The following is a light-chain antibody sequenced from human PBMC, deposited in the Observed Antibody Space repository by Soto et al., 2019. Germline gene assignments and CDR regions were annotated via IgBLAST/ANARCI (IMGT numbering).Light chain of an antibody. J-gene: IGLJ1*01. V-gene: IGLV2-8*01. CDR3: SSYTSSSPYV. Sequence: QSVLTQPPSASGTPGQSVTISCTGTSSDVGGYNYVSWYQQHPGKAPKIMIYEVTKRPSGVPDRFSGSKSGNTASLTISGLQAEDEADYYCSSYTSSSPYVFGTGTKVTVL. CDR1: SSDVGGYNY. CDR2: EVT.